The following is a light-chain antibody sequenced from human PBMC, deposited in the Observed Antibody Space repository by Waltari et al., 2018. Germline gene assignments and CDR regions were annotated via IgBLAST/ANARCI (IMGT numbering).Light chain of an antibody. Sequence: QSVLTQPPSASGTPGQRVTIPCSGSSSNLGSNYVYWYQQLPGTAPKLLIYRNDQRPSGVPDRFSGSKSGTSASLAISVLRSEDEADYYCAAWDNSLSGPAFGGGTKLTVL. V-gene: IGLV1-47*01. J-gene: IGLJ2*01. CDR2: RND. CDR3: AAWDNSLSGPA. CDR1: SSNLGSNY.